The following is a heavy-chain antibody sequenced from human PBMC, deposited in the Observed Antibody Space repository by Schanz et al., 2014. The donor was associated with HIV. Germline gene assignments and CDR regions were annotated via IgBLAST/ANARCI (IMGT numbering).Heavy chain of an antibody. J-gene: IGHJ6*02. CDR1: GFTFSDSY. D-gene: IGHD3-16*02. CDR2: ISGRGAVT. V-gene: IGHV3-11*01. CDR3: VRSLYDYVRGAYRPNSFGMNV. Sequence: VQLLESGGGLVQPGGSLRLSCAASGFTFSDSYMMWIRQAPGQGLECLSYISGRGAVTYYIDSVRGRFNISRDNAKNSLYLHMNGLRAEDTAVYYCVRSLYDYVRGAYRPNSFGMNVWGQGTPVTVSS.